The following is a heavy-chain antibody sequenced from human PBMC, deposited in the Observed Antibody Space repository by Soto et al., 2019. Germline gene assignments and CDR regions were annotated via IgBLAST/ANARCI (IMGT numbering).Heavy chain of an antibody. V-gene: IGHV1-2*02. CDR1: GYTFTDYY. J-gene: IGHJ4*02. D-gene: IGHD3-22*01. Sequence: ASVKVSCTASGYTFTDYYIHWVRQAPGQGLEWMGWINPNSGGINYAQKFQGRVTVTRDTSVTTAYMELSRLRSDDTAVYYCARGLRRRGSYYYDSSGYYFDYWGQGTLVTVSS. CDR3: ARGLRRRGSYYYDSSGYYFDY. CDR2: INPNSGGI.